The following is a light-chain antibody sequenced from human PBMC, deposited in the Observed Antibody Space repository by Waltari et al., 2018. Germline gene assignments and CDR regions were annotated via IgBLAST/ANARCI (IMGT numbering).Light chain of an antibody. Sequence: DIVMTQSPDSLSVSLGERAPINCKSSQTLLYNSNNKNYLAWYQQKPGQPPKLLVYWASTRESGVPDRIRGSGSGTDFTLTIDTLQTEDVAIYYCQQYYSAPYTFGQGTKLEI. V-gene: IGKV4-1*01. CDR1: QTLLYNSNNKNY. CDR3: QQYYSAPYT. J-gene: IGKJ2*01. CDR2: WAS.